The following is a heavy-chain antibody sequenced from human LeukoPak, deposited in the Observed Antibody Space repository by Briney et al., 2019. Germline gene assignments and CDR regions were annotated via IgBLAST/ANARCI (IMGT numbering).Heavy chain of an antibody. J-gene: IGHJ4*02. CDR3: ARVESIAAAGYFDY. V-gene: IGHV1-2*02. CDR2: INPNSGGT. CDR1: GYTFTGYY. Sequence: ASVKVSCKASGYTFTGYYMHWVRQAPGQGLEWMGWINPNSGGTNYAQTFQGRVTMTRDTSISTAYMELSRLRSDDTAVYYCARVESIAAAGYFDYWGQGTLVTVSS. D-gene: IGHD6-13*01.